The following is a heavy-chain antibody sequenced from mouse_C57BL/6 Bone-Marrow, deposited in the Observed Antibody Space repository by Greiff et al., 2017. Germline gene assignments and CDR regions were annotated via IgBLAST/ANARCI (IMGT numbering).Heavy chain of an antibody. CDR1: GFNIKDYY. D-gene: IGHD1-1*01. J-gene: IGHJ2*01. V-gene: IGHV14-2*01. CDR3: TRSLIYYGTNY. CDR2: IDPEDGET. Sequence: EVKLQQSGAELVKPGASVKLSCTASGFNIKDYYIHWVKQRTEQGLEWIGRIDPEDGETKYAPKCQDKATITADTSSNTAYLQLSSLTSEDTAVYYCTRSLIYYGTNYWGQGTTLTVSS.